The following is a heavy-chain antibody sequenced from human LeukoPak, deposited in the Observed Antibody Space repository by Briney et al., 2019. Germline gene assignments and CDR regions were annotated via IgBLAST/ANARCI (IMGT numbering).Heavy chain of an antibody. V-gene: IGHV4-34*01. CDR3: AREAGMTATPDY. CDR2: VNESGGT. Sequence: SETLSLTCAVYIDSFSNYHWNWIRQTPAKGMEWIGEVNESGGTNISPSLRSRVILSVDTSKNRFSLKLSSVTAADTAVYYCAREAGMTATPDYWGQGTLVTVSS. J-gene: IGHJ4*02. D-gene: IGHD2-21*02. CDR1: IDSFSNYH.